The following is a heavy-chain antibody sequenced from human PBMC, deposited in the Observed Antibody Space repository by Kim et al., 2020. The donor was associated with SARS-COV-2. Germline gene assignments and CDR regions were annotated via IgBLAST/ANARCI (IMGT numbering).Heavy chain of an antibody. CDR3: ARGGTIRYYYYYGMDV. CDR2: INHSGST. J-gene: IGHJ6*02. Sequence: SQTLSLTCAVYGGSFSGYYWSWIRQPPGKGLEWIGEINHSGSTNYNPSLKSRVTISVDTSKNQFSLKLSSVTAADTAVYYCARGGTIRYYYYYGMDVWGQGTTVTVSS. CDR1: GGSFSGYY. V-gene: IGHV4-34*01. D-gene: IGHD1-1*01.